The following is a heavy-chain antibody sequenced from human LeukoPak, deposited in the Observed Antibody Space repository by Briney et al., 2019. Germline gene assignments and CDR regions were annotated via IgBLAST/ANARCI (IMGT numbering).Heavy chain of an antibody. V-gene: IGHV4-34*01. CDR1: GVSFSGYY. Sequence: PSETLSLTCAVYGVSFSGYYWSWIRQPPGKGLEWIGEINHSGSTNYNPSLKSRVTISVDTSKNQFSLKLSSVTAADTAVYYCARLRYFDWLADYWGQGTLVTVSS. CDR3: ARLRYFDWLADY. D-gene: IGHD3-9*01. J-gene: IGHJ4*02. CDR2: INHSGST.